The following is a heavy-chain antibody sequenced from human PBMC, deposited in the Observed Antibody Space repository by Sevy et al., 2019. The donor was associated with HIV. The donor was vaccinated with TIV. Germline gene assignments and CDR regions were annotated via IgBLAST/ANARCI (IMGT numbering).Heavy chain of an antibody. CDR1: GFTFGDYA. J-gene: IGHJ3*02. D-gene: IGHD3-22*01. CDR2: IRSKAYGGTT. CDR3: TGPYYYDSSMGVSFDI. V-gene: IGHV3-49*03. Sequence: GGSLRLSCTASGFTFGDYAMSWFRQAPGKGLEWVGFIRSKAYGGTTEYAASVKGRFTISRDDSKSIAYLQMNSLKTEDTAVYYCTGPYYYDSSMGVSFDIWGQGTMVTVSS.